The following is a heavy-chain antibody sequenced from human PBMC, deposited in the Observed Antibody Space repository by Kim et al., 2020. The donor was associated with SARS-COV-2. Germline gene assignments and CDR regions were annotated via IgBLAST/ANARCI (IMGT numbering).Heavy chain of an antibody. Sequence: GGSLRLSCAASGFTFSIYAMSWVRQAPGKGLEWVSTFSGSGSSTYYADSVKGRFTISRDNSKNTVYLQMNSLRAEDTAVYYCARVLPDILTAYYWAFDYWGQGTVVTVSS. CDR2: FSGSGSST. J-gene: IGHJ4*02. CDR1: GFTFSIYA. V-gene: IGHV3-23*01. CDR3: ARVLPDILTAYYWAFDY. D-gene: IGHD3-9*01.